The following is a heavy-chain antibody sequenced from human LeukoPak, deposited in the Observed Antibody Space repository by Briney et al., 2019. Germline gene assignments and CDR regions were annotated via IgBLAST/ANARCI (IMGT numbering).Heavy chain of an antibody. Sequence: GESLKISCKGSGYSFSSYWIGWVRQMPGKGLEWMGIIFPGDSDTRYSPSFQGQVTISADKSISTAYLQWSSLKASDTAIYYCARLAKNDYGDYWGQGTLVTVSS. CDR3: ARLAKNDYGDY. J-gene: IGHJ4*02. V-gene: IGHV5-51*01. CDR2: IFPGDSDT. CDR1: GYSFSSYW.